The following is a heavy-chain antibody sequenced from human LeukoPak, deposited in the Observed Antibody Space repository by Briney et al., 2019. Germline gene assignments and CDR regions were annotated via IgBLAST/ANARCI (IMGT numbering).Heavy chain of an antibody. J-gene: IGHJ3*02. V-gene: IGHV3-23*01. CDR2: ISGSGLST. CDR3: AKDYLDIVVVPAALDAFDI. D-gene: IGHD2-2*03. CDR1: GFIFSSYA. Sequence: GGSLRLSCAASGFIFSSYAMSWVRQVPGKGLVWVSAISGSGLSTYSADSVKGRFTISRDNSKNTLYLQMNSLRAEDTAVYYCAKDYLDIVVVPAALDAFDIWGQGTMVTVSS.